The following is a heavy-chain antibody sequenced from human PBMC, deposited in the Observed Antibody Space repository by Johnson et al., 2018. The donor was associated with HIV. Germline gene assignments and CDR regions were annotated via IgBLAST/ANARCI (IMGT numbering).Heavy chain of an antibody. D-gene: IGHD7-27*01. Sequence: VQVVESGGGVVRPGGSLRLSCAASGFTLHDYDMSWVRQAPGKGLVWVSGFYRNGGSTGYAASVKGRFTISRDNAKNSLYLQMNSLTVEDSALYYCARDPTNLNAVLTGDFGAFDIWGQGTMVTVSS. CDR3: ARDPTNLNAVLTGDFGAFDI. CDR2: FYRNGGST. V-gene: IGHV3-20*04. J-gene: IGHJ3*02. CDR1: GFTLHDYD.